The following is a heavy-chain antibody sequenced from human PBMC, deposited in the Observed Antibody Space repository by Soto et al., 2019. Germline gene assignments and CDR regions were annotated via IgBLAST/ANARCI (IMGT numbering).Heavy chain of an antibody. V-gene: IGHV4-59*01. CDR2: IYYSGST. Sequence: SETLSLNCTVFGGSISSYYWSWIRQAPGKGLEWIGYIYYSGSTNYNPSLKSRVTISVDTSKNQFSLKLSSETAADTAVYYCARELHDFWSGYYTRYYYYYMDVWGKGTTVTVSS. J-gene: IGHJ6*03. D-gene: IGHD3-3*01. CDR3: ARELHDFWSGYYTRYYYYYMDV. CDR1: GGSISSYY.